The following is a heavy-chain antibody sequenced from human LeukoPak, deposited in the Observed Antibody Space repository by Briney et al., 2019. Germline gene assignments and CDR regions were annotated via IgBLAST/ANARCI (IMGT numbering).Heavy chain of an antibody. CDR3: TTFRSYYLNY. J-gene: IGHJ4*02. CDR1: GFTFGDYA. V-gene: IGHV3-49*04. CDR2: IRSKAFGGTT. D-gene: IGHD1-26*01. Sequence: PGGSLRLSCTASGFTFGDYAMSWVRQAPGKGLEWVGFIRSKAFGGTTEYAASVKGRFSISRDDSKSIAYLQMNSLKTEDTAVYYCTTFRSYYLNYWGQGTLVTVSS.